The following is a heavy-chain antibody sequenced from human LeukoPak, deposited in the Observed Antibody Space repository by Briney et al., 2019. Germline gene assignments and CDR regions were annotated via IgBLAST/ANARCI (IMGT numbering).Heavy chain of an antibody. CDR1: GFTFADYG. Sequence: PGASLKLSCTASGFTFADYGMNWVRQPPGKGLEWISLISCDGGTTYYADSVKGRFTITRDNSKNSLYLQMNSLRAEDTALYYCAKKGEGYYFDYWGQGTLVTVSS. V-gene: IGHV3-43D*04. J-gene: IGHJ4*02. CDR2: ISCDGGTT. D-gene: IGHD1-26*01. CDR3: AKKGEGYYFDY.